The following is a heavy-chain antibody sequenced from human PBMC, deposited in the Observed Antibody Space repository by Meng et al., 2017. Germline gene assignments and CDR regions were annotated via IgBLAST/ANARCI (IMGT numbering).Heavy chain of an antibody. J-gene: IGHJ4*02. Sequence: GKLTQRAAGRLKPSETLSLTCAVYGGSFSGYYWSWIRQPPGKGLEWIGEINHSGSTNYNPSLKSRVTISVDTSKNQFSLKLSSVTAADTAVYYCARVIYDYVWGSYRFDYWGQGTLVTVSS. CDR3: ARVIYDYVWGSYRFDY. CDR2: INHSGST. D-gene: IGHD3-16*02. V-gene: IGHV4-34*01. CDR1: GGSFSGYY.